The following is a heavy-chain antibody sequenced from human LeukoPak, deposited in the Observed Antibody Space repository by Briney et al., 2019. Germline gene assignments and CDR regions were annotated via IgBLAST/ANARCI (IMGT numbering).Heavy chain of an antibody. Sequence: ASVKVSCKASGYTFTDYYMHWVRQAPGQGLEWMGWINPNSAGTNYAQKFEGRVTMTRDTSISTAYMELSRLRSDDTAVYYRAREDTGWYVDYWGQGTLVTVSS. J-gene: IGHJ4*02. CDR2: INPNSAGT. CDR1: GYTFTDYY. V-gene: IGHV1-2*02. CDR3: AREDTGWYVDY. D-gene: IGHD6-19*01.